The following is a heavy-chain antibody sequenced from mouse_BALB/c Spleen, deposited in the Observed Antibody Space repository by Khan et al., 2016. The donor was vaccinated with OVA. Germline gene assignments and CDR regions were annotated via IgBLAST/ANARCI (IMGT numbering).Heavy chain of an antibody. V-gene: IGHV2-6-1*01. D-gene: IGHD2-1*01. CDR2: IWSDGRT. CDR1: GFSLTSYG. J-gene: IGHJ1*01. CDR3: ARHGYYGNYGPYFDV. Sequence: QMQLEESGPGLVAPSQSLSITCTISGFSLTSYGVHWVRQPPGKGLEWLVVIWSDGRTTYNSALKSRLSISKDNSKSQVFLKMNSIQTDDTAMYYCARHGYYGNYGPYFDVWGAGTTVTVSS.